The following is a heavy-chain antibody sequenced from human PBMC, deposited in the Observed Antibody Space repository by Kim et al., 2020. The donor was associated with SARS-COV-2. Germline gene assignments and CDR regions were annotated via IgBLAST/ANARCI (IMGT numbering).Heavy chain of an antibody. CDR3: ARILTGAGATFDS. D-gene: IGHD3-9*01. J-gene: IGHJ4*02. CDR2: LYYTGRLT. Sequence: SETLSLTCTVSGASTNGYYWSWIRQPPGEALEWIAYLYYTGRLTNYNPSLKSRVTISIDTSKNQFSLNLNSVTAADTAFYYCARILTGAGATFDSWGQGTLVTVSS. V-gene: IGHV4-59*01. CDR1: GASTNGYY.